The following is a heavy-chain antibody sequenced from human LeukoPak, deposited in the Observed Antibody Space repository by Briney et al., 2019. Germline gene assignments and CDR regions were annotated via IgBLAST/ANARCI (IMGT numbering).Heavy chain of an antibody. CDR2: ISGSGGST. V-gene: IGHV3-23*01. CDR1: GFTFSSYA. D-gene: IGHD2-2*01. Sequence: GGSLRLSCAASGFTFSSYAMSWVRQAPGKGLEWVSAISGSGGSTYYADSVKGRFTISRDNSKNTLYLQMNSLRAEDTAVYYCAKGDRDRYCSSTSCYLFDYWGQGTLVTASS. J-gene: IGHJ4*02. CDR3: AKGDRDRYCSSTSCYLFDY.